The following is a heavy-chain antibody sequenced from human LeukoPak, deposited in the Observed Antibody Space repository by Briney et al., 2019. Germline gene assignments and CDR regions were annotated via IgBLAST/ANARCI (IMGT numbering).Heavy chain of an antibody. CDR1: GYTFTSYD. CDR3: ARTTTYYDFWSGYYPYFDY. J-gene: IGHJ4*02. D-gene: IGHD3-3*01. V-gene: IGHV1-8*01. Sequence: ASVKVSCKASGYTFTSYDINWVRQATGQGLEWMGWMNPNSGNTGYAQKFQGRVTMTRNTSISTAYMELRSLRSDDTAVYYCARTTTYYDFWSGYYPYFDYWGQGTLVTVSS. CDR2: MNPNSGNT.